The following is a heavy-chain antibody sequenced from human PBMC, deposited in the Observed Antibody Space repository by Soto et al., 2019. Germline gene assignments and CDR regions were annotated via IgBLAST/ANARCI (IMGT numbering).Heavy chain of an antibody. CDR1: GYTLTELS. V-gene: IGHV1-24*01. Sequence: ASVKVSCKVSGYTLTELSMHWVRQAPGKGLEWMGGFDPEDGETIYAQKFQGRVTMTEDTSTDTAYMELSGLRSEDTAVYYCATAGYCSGGSCSLPYWGQGTLVTVS. J-gene: IGHJ4*02. CDR3: ATAGYCSGGSCSLPY. CDR2: FDPEDGET. D-gene: IGHD2-15*01.